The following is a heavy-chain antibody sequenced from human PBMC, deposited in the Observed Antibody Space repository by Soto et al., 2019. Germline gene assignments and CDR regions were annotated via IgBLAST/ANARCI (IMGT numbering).Heavy chain of an antibody. CDR3: ARAGYSEGNWFDP. D-gene: IGHD5-18*01. J-gene: IGHJ5*02. CDR1: GGSISSYY. Sequence: QVQLQESGPGLVKPSETLSLTCTVSGGSISSYYWSWIRQPPGKGLEWIGYIYYSGSTNYNPSLNRRVTISAYTSKNQSSLKLSSVTAADTAVYYCARAGYSEGNWFDPWGQGTLVTVSS. V-gene: IGHV4-59*01. CDR2: IYYSGST.